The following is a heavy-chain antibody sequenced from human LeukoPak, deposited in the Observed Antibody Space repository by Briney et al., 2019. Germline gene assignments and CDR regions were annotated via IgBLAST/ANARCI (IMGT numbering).Heavy chain of an antibody. Sequence: PSETLSLTCTVSGGSISSSSYYWGWIRQPPGKGLEWIGSIYYSGSTYYNPSLKSRVTISVDTPKNQFSLKLSSVTAADTAVYYCARLQRDIVLMWGQGTLVTVSS. J-gene: IGHJ4*02. CDR3: ARLQRDIVLM. V-gene: IGHV4-39*01. D-gene: IGHD2-8*01. CDR1: GGSISSSSYY. CDR2: IYYSGST.